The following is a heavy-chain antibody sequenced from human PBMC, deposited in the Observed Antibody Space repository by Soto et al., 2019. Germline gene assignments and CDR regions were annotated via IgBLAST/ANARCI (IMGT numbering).Heavy chain of an antibody. CDR2: INPSGGST. V-gene: IGHV1-46*03. CDR1: GYTFTSYY. Sequence: ASVKVSCKASGYTFTSYYMHWVRQAPGQGLERMGIINPSGGSTSYAQKFQGRVTMTRDTSTSTVYMELSSLRSEDTAVYYCAIGEGRRPFDYWGQGTLVTVSS. J-gene: IGHJ4*02. CDR3: AIGEGRRPFDY. D-gene: IGHD1-1*01.